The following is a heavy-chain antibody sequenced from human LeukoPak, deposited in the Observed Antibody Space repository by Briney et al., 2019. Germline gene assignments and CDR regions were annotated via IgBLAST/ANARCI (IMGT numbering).Heavy chain of an antibody. J-gene: IGHJ3*02. Sequence: SETLSLTCTVSGGSISSYYWSWIRQPPGKGLEWIGYIYYSGSTNYNPSLKSRVTISVDTSKNQFSLKLSSVTAADTAVYYCASGYYYDSSGYYSGAFDIWGQGTMVTVSS. CDR1: GGSISSYY. CDR3: ASGYYYDSSGYYSGAFDI. V-gene: IGHV4-59*08. D-gene: IGHD3-22*01. CDR2: IYYSGST.